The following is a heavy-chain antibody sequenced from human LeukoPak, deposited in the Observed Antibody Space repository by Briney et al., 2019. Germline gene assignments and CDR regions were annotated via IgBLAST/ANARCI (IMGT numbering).Heavy chain of an antibody. D-gene: IGHD6-13*01. V-gene: IGHV4-4*07. CDR1: GGSIRSYY. CDR2: IYGSGGA. J-gene: IGHJ4*02. CDR3: ARGTAAAAGIFDC. Sequence: PSEALSVTCSVSGGSIRSYYWSWVRQPAGKGLEWIGRIYGSGGANYNPSLNSRVTMPVATSIHQFSRRRTSVTAAATAVYYCARGTAAAAGIFDCWGQGTLVTVSS.